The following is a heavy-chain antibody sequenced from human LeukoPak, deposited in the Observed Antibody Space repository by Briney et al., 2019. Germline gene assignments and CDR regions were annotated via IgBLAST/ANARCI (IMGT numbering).Heavy chain of an antibody. J-gene: IGHJ6*03. D-gene: IGHD3-10*01. CDR2: IYYSGST. V-gene: IGHV4-39*01. Sequence: PSETLSLTCTVSGGSISSSSYYWGWIRQPPGKGLEWIGRIYYSGSTYYNPSLKSRVTISVDTSKNQFSLKLSSVTAADTAVYYCARNPLGDYYGSGSYYYYYMDVWGKGTTVTVSS. CDR1: GGSISSSSYY. CDR3: ARNPLGDYYGSGSYYYYYMDV.